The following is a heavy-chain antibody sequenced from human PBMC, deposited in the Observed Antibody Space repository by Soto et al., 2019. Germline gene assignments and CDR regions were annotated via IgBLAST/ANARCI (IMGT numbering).Heavy chain of an antibody. D-gene: IGHD6-13*01. J-gene: IGHJ6*03. CDR2: TYYRSKWYY. V-gene: IGHV6-1*01. CDR3: AGRSSSGGGGYYYYIDV. Sequence: SQTLSLTCAISGDSVSSNSAAWHWIRQSPSRGLEWLGRTYYRSKWYYEYAVSVRSRITINPDTSKNQFSLQLNSVTPEDAAVYYCAGRSSSGGGGYYYYIDVWGRGTTVTVSS. CDR1: GDSVSSNSAA.